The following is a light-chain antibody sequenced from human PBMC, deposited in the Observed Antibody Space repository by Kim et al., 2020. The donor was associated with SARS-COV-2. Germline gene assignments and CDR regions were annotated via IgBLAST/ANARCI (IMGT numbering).Light chain of an antibody. J-gene: IGLJ2*01. Sequence: QAGLTQPPSVSKGLRQTATLTCTGNSNNVGNQGAAWLQQHQGHPPKLLSYRNNNRPSGISERLSASRSGNTASLTITGLQPEDEADYYCSAWDSSLGAVVVGGGTQLTV. CDR1: SNNVGNQG. CDR3: SAWDSSLGAVV. V-gene: IGLV10-54*01. CDR2: RNN.